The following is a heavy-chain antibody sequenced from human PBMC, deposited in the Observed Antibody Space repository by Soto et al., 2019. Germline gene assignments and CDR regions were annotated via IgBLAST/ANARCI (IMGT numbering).Heavy chain of an antibody. CDR1: GYTFTSYG. J-gene: IGHJ5*02. Sequence: ASVKVSCKASGYTFTSYGISWVRQAPGQGLEWMGWISAYNGNTNYAQKLQGRVTMTTDTSTSTAYMELRSLRSDDTAVYYCARLTGYCSGGSCSSWFDPWGQGTLVTVSS. CDR2: ISAYNGNT. CDR3: ARLTGYCSGGSCSSWFDP. D-gene: IGHD2-15*01. V-gene: IGHV1-18*01.